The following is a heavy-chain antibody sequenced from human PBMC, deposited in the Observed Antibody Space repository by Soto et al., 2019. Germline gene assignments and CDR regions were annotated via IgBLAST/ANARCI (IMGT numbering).Heavy chain of an antibody. Sequence: QVQLVESGGGVVQPGRSLRLSCAASGFTFSSYGMHWVRQAPGKGLEWVAVISYDGSNKYYADSVKGRFTISRDNSKNTLYLQMNSLRAEDTAVYYCAKVSVGAYWGQGTLVTVSS. CDR3: AKVSVGAY. J-gene: IGHJ4*02. CDR1: GFTFSSYG. CDR2: ISYDGSNK. D-gene: IGHD3-16*01. V-gene: IGHV3-30*18.